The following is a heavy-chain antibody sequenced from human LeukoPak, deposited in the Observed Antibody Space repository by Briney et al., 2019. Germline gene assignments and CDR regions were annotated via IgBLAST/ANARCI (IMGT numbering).Heavy chain of an antibody. CDR1: GGSISSSNW. J-gene: IGHJ4*02. Sequence: PSGTLSLTCAVSGGSISSSNWRSWVRQPPGKGLEWIGEIYHSGSTNYNPSLKSRVTISVDTSKNQFSLKLSSVTAADTAVYYCARFSIAAAGTLFDYWGQGTLVTVSS. V-gene: IGHV4-4*02. CDR3: ARFSIAAAGTLFDY. D-gene: IGHD6-13*01. CDR2: IYHSGST.